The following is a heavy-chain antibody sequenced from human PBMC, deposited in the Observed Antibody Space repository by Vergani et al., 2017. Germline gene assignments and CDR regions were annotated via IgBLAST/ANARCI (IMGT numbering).Heavy chain of an antibody. J-gene: IGHJ4*02. CDR1: GGSISSYY. CDR2: IYYSGST. CDR3: ARVPADSSGLFDY. V-gene: IGHV4-59*01. D-gene: IGHD3-22*01. Sequence: QVQLQESGPGLVKPSETLSLTCTISGGSISSYYWSWIRQPPGKGLEWIGYIYYSGSTNYNPSLKIRVTISVDTSKNQFSLKLGSVTAADAAVYYCARVPADSSGLFDYWGQGTLVTVSS.